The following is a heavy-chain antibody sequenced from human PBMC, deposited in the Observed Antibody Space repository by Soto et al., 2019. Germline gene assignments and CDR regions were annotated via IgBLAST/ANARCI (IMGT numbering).Heavy chain of an antibody. J-gene: IGHJ4*02. V-gene: IGHV3-23*01. CDR1: GFTFSSYA. Sequence: SLRLSCAASGFTFSSYAMSWVGQAPGKGLEWVSAISGSGGRTYYADSVKGRFTISRDNSKNTLYLQMNSLRAEDTAVYYCAKDPVYDIVVVPAAAPNDYWGQGTLVTVS. CDR2: ISGSGGRT. CDR3: AKDPVYDIVVVPAAAPNDY. D-gene: IGHD2-2*01.